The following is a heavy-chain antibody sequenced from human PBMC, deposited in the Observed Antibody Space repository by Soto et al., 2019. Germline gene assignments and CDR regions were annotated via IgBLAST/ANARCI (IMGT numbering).Heavy chain of an antibody. CDR2: IYYAGIT. CDR3: ARLGAYYQALDS. D-gene: IGHD3-22*01. J-gene: IGHJ4*02. Sequence: QVQLQESGPGLVKPSETLSLKCTVSDGSISPNYWTWIRQPPGKGLEWIGYIYYAGITTYNPSLKSRVSISVDTSKNEVSLKLTSVTAADTAVYYCARLGAYYQALDSWGQGILVTVSS. CDR1: DGSISPNY. V-gene: IGHV4-59*08.